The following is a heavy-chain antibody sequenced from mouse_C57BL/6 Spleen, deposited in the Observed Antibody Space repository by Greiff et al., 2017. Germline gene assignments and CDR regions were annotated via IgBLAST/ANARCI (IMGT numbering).Heavy chain of an antibody. CDR3: ARWERTWGDFDY. V-gene: IGHV1-50*01. CDR2: IDPSDSYN. Sequence: QVQLQQPGAELVKPGASVKLSCKASGYTFTSYWMQWVKQRPGQGLEWIGEIDPSDSYNNYNQKFKGKATLTVDTSSSTAYMQLSSLTSEDSAVYYCARWERTWGDFDYGGQGTTLTVSS. D-gene: IGHD4-1*01. J-gene: IGHJ2*01. CDR1: GYTFTSYW.